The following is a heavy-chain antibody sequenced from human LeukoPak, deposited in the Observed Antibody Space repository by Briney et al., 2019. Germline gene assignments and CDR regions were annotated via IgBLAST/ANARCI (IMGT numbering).Heavy chain of an antibody. J-gene: IGHJ5*02. Sequence: SETLSLTCTGSGGSISSYDWSWIRQPPGKGLEWIGDIYYSGSTNYNPSLKSLVTISVDTSKNPFSLKLSSVTAADTAVYYCAAAHQIRDFDWYNWFDPWGQGTLVTVSS. D-gene: IGHD3-9*01. V-gene: IGHV4-59*01. CDR2: IYYSGST. CDR3: AAAHQIRDFDWYNWFDP. CDR1: GGSISSYD.